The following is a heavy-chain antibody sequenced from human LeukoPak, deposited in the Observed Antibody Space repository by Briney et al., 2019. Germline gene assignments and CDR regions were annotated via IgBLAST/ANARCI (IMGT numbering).Heavy chain of an antibody. D-gene: IGHD6-19*01. CDR1: GGSFSGYY. CDR2: INHSGST. J-gene: IGHJ4*02. Sequence: PSETLSLTCAVYGGSFSGYYWSWIRQPPGKGLEWIGEINHSGSTNYNPSLKGRVTISVDTSKNQFSLKLSSVTAADTAVYYCARGIAVAGYYFDYWGQGTLVTVSS. CDR3: ARGIAVAGYYFDY. V-gene: IGHV4-34*01.